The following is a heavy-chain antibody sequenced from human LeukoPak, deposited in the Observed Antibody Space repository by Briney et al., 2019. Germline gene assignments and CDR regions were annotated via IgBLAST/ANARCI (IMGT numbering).Heavy chain of an antibody. Sequence: GGSLGLSCAASGFTFSSYGMHWVRQATGKGLEWVSAIGTAGDTYYPGSVKGRFTISRENAKNSLYLQMNSLRAGDTAVYYCARGMRVVPAAMDNWFDPWGQGTLVTVSS. D-gene: IGHD2-2*01. V-gene: IGHV3-13*01. CDR3: ARGMRVVPAAMDNWFDP. CDR2: IGTAGDT. J-gene: IGHJ5*02. CDR1: GFTFSSYG.